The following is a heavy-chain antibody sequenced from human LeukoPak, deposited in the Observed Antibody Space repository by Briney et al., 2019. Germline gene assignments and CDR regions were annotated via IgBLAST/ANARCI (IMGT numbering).Heavy chain of an antibody. CDR1: GGSISSYY. CDR2: IYYSGST. CDR3: ARHLGYCSSTSCYAWFDP. V-gene: IGHV4-59*01. Sequence: PSETLSLTCTVSGGSISSYYWSWIRQPPGKGLEWTGYIYYSGSTNYNPSLKSRVTISVDTSKNQFSLKLSSVTAADTAVYYCARHLGYCSSTSCYAWFDPWGQGTLVTVSS. J-gene: IGHJ5*02. D-gene: IGHD2-2*01.